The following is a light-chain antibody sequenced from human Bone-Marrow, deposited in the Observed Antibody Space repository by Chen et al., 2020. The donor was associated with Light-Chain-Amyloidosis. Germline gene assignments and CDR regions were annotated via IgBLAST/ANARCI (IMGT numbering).Light chain of an antibody. CDR3: QVWDRSSDRPV. J-gene: IGLJ3*02. CDR1: NIGSTS. Sequence: SYVLTQPSSVSVAPGQTATIACGGNNIGSTSVHWYQQTPGQAPLLVVYDDSDRPSGIPGRLSGSNSGITATLTISRGEAGDEADYYCQVWDRSSDRPVFGGGTKLTVL. V-gene: IGLV3-21*02. CDR2: DDS.